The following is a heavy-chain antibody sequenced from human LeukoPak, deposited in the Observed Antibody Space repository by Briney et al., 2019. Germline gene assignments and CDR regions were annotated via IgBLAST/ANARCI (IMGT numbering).Heavy chain of an antibody. CDR1: GFTFSSYG. J-gene: IGHJ4*02. D-gene: IGHD5-18*01. CDR2: ISNDGSKK. CDR3: AKDRYSYASEYSDS. V-gene: IGHV3-30*18. Sequence: PGGSLRLSCAASGFTFSSYGMHWVRQAPGKGLDWVAVISNDGSKKYYADSVKGRFTISRDNSKNTLSLQVSSLRTEDTAVYYCAKDRYSYASEYSDSWGQGTLVTVSS.